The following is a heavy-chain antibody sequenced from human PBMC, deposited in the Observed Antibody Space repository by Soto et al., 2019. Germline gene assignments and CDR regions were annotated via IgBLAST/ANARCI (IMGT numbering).Heavy chain of an antibody. Sequence: ASVRVSCKASGYTFTGYYMHWVRQAPGQGLEWMGWINPNSGGTNYAQKFQGWVTMTRDTSISTAYMELSRLRSDDTAVYYCARSPPIIVETPIDSDGMDAWGQGTTVTVPS. CDR2: INPNSGGT. CDR3: ARSPPIIVETPIDSDGMDA. J-gene: IGHJ6*02. CDR1: GYTFTGYY. D-gene: IGHD1-26*01. V-gene: IGHV1-2*04.